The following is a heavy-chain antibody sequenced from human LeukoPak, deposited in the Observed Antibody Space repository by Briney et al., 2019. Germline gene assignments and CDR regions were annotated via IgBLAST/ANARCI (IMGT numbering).Heavy chain of an antibody. V-gene: IGHV4-59*01. CDR3: ARDSSVYYFDY. D-gene: IGHD3-22*01. Sequence: SETLSLTCTFSGTSISSSYWSWIRQPPGRGLEWIAYIYYSGSTNYNPSPKSRVTISVDTSKNQFSLKLSSVTAADTAVYYCARDSSVYYFDYWGQGTLVTVSS. CDR2: IYYSGST. J-gene: IGHJ4*02. CDR1: GTSISSSY.